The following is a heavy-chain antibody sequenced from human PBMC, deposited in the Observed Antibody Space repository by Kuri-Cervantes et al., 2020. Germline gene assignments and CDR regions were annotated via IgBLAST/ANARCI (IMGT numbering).Heavy chain of an antibody. CDR3: AREVATMNYYYYMDV. CDR2: IYYSGST. J-gene: IGHJ6*03. Sequence: SETLSLTCTVSGGSISSYYWSWIRQPPGKGLEWIGYIYYSGSTNYNPSLKSRVTISVDKSKNQFSLKLSSMTAADTAVYYCAREVATMNYYYYMDVWGKGTTVTVSS. D-gene: IGHD5-12*01. V-gene: IGHV4-59*12. CDR1: GGSISSYY.